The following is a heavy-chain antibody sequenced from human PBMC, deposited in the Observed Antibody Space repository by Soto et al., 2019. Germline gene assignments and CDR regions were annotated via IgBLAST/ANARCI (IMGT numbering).Heavy chain of an antibody. CDR1: GFTFSSYA. D-gene: IGHD6-13*01. CDR3: ARGIAAAGIDY. Sequence: GGSLRLSCAASGFTFSSYAMHWVRQAPGKGLEWVAVISYDGSNKYYADSVKGRFTISRDNSENTLYLQMNSLRAEDTAVYYCARGIAAAGIDYWGQGTLVTVSS. V-gene: IGHV3-30-3*01. CDR2: ISYDGSNK. J-gene: IGHJ4*02.